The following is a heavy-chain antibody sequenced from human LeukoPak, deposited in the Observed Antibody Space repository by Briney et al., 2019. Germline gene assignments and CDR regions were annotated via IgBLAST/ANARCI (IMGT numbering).Heavy chain of an antibody. CDR1: GFSFGNYA. CDR2: ISASGGTT. Sequence: GGSLRLSCATSGFSFGNYAMNWVRQAPGKGLEWVSGISASGGTTYYADSVRGRFTISRDNSKNTLYLQMNSLRAEDTAVYYCANAIVGATPFDYWGQGTLVTVSS. J-gene: IGHJ4*02. CDR3: ANAIVGATPFDY. D-gene: IGHD1-26*01. V-gene: IGHV3-23*01.